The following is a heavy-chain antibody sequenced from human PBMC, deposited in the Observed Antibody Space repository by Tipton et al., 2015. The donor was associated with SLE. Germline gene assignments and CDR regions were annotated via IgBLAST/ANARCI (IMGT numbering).Heavy chain of an antibody. Sequence: GSLRLSCAASGFTFSSYSMNWVRQAPGKGLEWVSSISSGSSYIYYADSVKGRFTISRDNAKNSLYLQMNSLRAEDTAVYYCARDRGLIDFWSGYIIDYWGQGTLVTVSS. CDR1: GFTFSSYS. CDR3: ARDRGLIDFWSGYIIDY. J-gene: IGHJ4*02. CDR2: ISSGSSYI. D-gene: IGHD3-3*01. V-gene: IGHV3-21*03.